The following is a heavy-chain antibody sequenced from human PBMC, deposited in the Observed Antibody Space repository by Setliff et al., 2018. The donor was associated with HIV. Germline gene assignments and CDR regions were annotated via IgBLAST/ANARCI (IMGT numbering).Heavy chain of an antibody. CDR3: ARGFEAADAFHI. Sequence: SETLSLTCSVSGGSISSANYYWSWIRQHPGRGLEWIGYIYYSGSTYYNPSLKSRVTMSLDTSNNQFSLKLSSVTAADTAVYYCARGFEAADAFHIWGQGTMV. CDR2: IYYSGST. V-gene: IGHV4-31*03. CDR1: GGSISSANYY. D-gene: IGHD6-25*01. J-gene: IGHJ3*02.